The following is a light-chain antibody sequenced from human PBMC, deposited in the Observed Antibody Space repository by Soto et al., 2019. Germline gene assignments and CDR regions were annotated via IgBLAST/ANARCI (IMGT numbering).Light chain of an antibody. CDR3: QQYNAWPPLT. CDR1: QSVSSN. CDR2: GAS. V-gene: IGKV3-15*01. Sequence: EIVMTQSPATLSVSPGDRVTLSCRASQSVSSNLAWYQQKPGQAPRLLISGASTRATGIPARFTGSGSGTEFTLTIRSLQSEDFAVYYCQQYNAWPPLTFGGGTKVDIK. J-gene: IGKJ4*01.